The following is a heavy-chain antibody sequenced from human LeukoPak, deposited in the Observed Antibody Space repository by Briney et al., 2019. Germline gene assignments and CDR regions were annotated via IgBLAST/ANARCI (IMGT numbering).Heavy chain of an antibody. CDR3: ARDMGSAAGHDY. V-gene: IGHV4-39*06. J-gene: IGHJ4*02. Sequence: SETLSLTCTVSGGSISSNNYYWVWIRQPPGKGLEWIGSIYYSGSTYYNPSLKSRVTISVDTSKNQFPLKLTSVTAADTAVYYCARDMGSAAGHDYWGQGTLVTVSS. D-gene: IGHD6-13*01. CDR2: IYYSGST. CDR1: GGSISSNNYY.